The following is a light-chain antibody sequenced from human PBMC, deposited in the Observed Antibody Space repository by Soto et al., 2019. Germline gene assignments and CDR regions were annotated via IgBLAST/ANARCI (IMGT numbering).Light chain of an antibody. CDR2: EVT. Sequence: QSALTQPPSASGSPGQSVTISCTGTSSDVGGYNYVSWYQQHPGKAPKFMFYEVTKWPSGVPDRFSGSKSGNTASLTVSGLQAEDEADYFCNSYAGSNNFFVFGTGTQLTVL. J-gene: IGLJ7*01. CDR3: NSYAGSNNFFV. CDR1: SSDVGGYNY. V-gene: IGLV2-8*01.